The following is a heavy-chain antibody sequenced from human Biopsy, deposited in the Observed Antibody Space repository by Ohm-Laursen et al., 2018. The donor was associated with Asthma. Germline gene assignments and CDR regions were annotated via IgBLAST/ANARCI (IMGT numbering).Heavy chain of an antibody. CDR2: ISAYNGNT. Sequence: ATVKISCKASGYTFTSYGISWVRQAPGQGLEWMGWISAYNGNTNYAQKLQGRVTMTTDTSTSTAYMELRSLRSDDTAVYDCARDGPVGAPSDYWGQGTLVTVSS. CDR3: ARDGPVGAPSDY. D-gene: IGHD1-26*01. J-gene: IGHJ4*02. V-gene: IGHV1-18*04. CDR1: GYTFTSYG.